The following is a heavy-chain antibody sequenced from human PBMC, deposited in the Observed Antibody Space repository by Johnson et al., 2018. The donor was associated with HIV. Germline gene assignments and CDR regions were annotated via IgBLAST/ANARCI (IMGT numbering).Heavy chain of an antibody. CDR3: ARVGATAAFDI. D-gene: IGHD1-26*01. Sequence: MQLVESGGGLVKPGGSLRLSCAVSGFTFSDHYMSWIRQAPGKGLEWVANIKEDGSEKFYVDSVKGRFTISRDNAKNSLYLQMNSLRAEDTAVYYCARVGATAAFDIWGQGTMVTVSS. J-gene: IGHJ3*02. V-gene: IGHV3-7*03. CDR1: GFTFSDHY. CDR2: IKEDGSEK.